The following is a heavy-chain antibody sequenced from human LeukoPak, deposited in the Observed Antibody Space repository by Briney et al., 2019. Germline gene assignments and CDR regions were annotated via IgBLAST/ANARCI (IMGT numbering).Heavy chain of an antibody. CDR1: GGSFSGYY. CDR3: ASPYYDFWSGSRGYSDY. D-gene: IGHD3-3*01. V-gene: IGHV4-34*01. J-gene: IGHJ4*02. Sequence: SETLSLTCAVYGGSFSGYYWSWIRQPPGKGLEWIGEINHSGSTNYNPSLKSRVTISVDTSKNQFSLKLSSVTAADTAVYYCASPYYDFWSGSRGYSDYWGQGTPVTVSS. CDR2: INHSGST.